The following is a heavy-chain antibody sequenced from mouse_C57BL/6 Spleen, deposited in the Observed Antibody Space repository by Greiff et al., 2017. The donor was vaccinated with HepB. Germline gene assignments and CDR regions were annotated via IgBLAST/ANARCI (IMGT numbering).Heavy chain of an antibody. CDR2: IYPGDGDT. Sequence: VQRVESGPELVKPGASVKISCKASGYAFSSSWMNWVKQRPGKGLEWIGRIYPGDGDTNYNGKFKGKATLTADKSSSTAYMQLSSLTSEDSAVYFCARDLLHAMDYWGQGTSVTVSS. J-gene: IGHJ4*01. D-gene: IGHD2-10*01. CDR1: GYAFSSSW. CDR3: ARDLLHAMDY. V-gene: IGHV1-82*01.